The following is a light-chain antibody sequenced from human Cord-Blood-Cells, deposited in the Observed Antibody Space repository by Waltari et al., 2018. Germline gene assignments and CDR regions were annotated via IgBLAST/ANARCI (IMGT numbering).Light chain of an antibody. CDR2: GAS. J-gene: IGKJ1*01. CDR1: QSISSW. CDR3: QQYNSYWT. V-gene: IGKV1-5*01. Sequence: DIQMTQSPSTLSASVGDRVTITCRASQSISSWLAWYQQKPGKAPKLLINGASSLESGVPSRFSGSGSGTEFTLTISSLQPDDFATYYCQQYNSYWTFGQGTKVEIK.